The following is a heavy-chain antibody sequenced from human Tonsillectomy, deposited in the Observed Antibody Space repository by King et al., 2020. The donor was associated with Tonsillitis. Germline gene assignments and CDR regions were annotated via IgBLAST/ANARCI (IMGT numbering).Heavy chain of an antibody. Sequence: VQLVESGGGLVKPGGSLRLSCAASGFTFSSYSMNWVRQAPGKGLEWVSSISSSSSYIYYADSVKGRFTISRDNAKNSLYLQMNSLGAEDTAVYYCARDPRNPTYYDFWSGYYFFDYWGQGTLVTVSS. J-gene: IGHJ4*02. V-gene: IGHV3-21*01. CDR3: ARDPRNPTYYDFWSGYYFFDY. D-gene: IGHD3-3*01. CDR1: GFTFSSYS. CDR2: ISSSSSYI.